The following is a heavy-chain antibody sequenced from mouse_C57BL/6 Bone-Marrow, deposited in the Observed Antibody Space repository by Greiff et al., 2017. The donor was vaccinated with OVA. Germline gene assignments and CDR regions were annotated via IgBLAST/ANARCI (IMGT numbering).Heavy chain of an antibody. CDR3: TTGRAYGKLRAYAMDY. D-gene: IGHD1-1*01. CDR2: IDPEDGDT. CDR1: GFNIKDYY. V-gene: IGHV14-1*01. J-gene: IGHJ4*01. Sequence: EVKLMESGAELVRPGASVKLSCTASGFNIKDYYMHWVKQRPEQGLEWIGRIDPEDGDTEYAPKFQGKATMTADTSSNTAYLQLSSLTSEDTAVYYCTTGRAYGKLRAYAMDYWGQGTSVTVSS.